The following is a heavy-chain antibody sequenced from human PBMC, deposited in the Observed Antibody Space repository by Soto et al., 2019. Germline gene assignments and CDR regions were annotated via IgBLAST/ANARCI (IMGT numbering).Heavy chain of an antibody. Sequence: SETHSLTCTVSGGNISSYYWSWIRQPPGKGLEWIGYIYYSGSTNYNPSLKSRVTISVDTSKNQFSLKLSSVTAADTAVYYCARLDDIVNWFDPWGQGTLVTVSS. CDR3: ARLDDIVNWFDP. CDR1: GGNISSYY. D-gene: IGHD2-15*01. CDR2: IYYSGST. V-gene: IGHV4-59*08. J-gene: IGHJ5*02.